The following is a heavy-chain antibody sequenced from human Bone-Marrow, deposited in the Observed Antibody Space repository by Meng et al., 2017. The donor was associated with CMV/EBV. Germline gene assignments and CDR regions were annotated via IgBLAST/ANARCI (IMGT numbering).Heavy chain of an antibody. J-gene: IGHJ4*02. CDR3: ARSSSEIATGVWYY. CDR1: GGSISSSSYY. CDR2: IYYSGST. Sequence: SETLSLTCTVSGGSISSSSYYWGWIRQPPGKGLEWIGSIYYSGSTYYNPSLKSRVTISVDTSKNQFSLKLSSVTAADTAVYYCARSSSEIATGVWYYWGQGTLVAASS. D-gene: IGHD3-10*01. V-gene: IGHV4-39*07.